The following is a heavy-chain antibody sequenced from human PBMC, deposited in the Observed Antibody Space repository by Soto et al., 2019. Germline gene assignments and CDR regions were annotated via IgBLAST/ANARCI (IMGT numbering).Heavy chain of an antibody. CDR1: GFTFSTYA. D-gene: IGHD1-26*01. Sequence: QVQLMESGGGVVQPGRSLRLSCAASGFTFSTYAMHWVRQAPGEGLEWVAAISYDGSNKYYADYVKGRFTISRDNSKNTLFRQMNSLRAEDTAVYYCARAISASDGFDIWGQGTMVTVSS. J-gene: IGHJ3*02. CDR3: ARAISASDGFDI. CDR2: ISYDGSNK. V-gene: IGHV3-30-3*01.